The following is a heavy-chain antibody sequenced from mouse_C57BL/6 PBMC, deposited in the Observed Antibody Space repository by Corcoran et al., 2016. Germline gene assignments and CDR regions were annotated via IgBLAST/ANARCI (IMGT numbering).Heavy chain of an antibody. V-gene: IGHV9-3*01. CDR3: ARWVYGSSYFDY. CDR2: INTYSGVP. J-gene: IGHJ2*01. D-gene: IGHD1-1*01. CDR1: GYTFTTYG. Sequence: QIQLVQSGPELKKPGETVKISCKASGYTFTTYGMSWVKQAPGKGLKWMGWINTYSGVPTYADDFKGRLAFSLETSASTAYLQINNLKNEDTATYFCARWVYGSSYFDYWGQGTTLTVSS.